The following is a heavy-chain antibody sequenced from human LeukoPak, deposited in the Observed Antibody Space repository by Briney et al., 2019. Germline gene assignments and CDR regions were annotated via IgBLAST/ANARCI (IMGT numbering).Heavy chain of an antibody. CDR1: GFTFDDYA. J-gene: IGHJ2*01. CDR2: ISWNSGSI. Sequence: GGSLRLSCAASGFTFDDYAMHWVRQAPGKGLEWVSGISWNSGSIGYADPVKGRFTISRDNAKNSLYLQMNSLRAEDTALYYCAKDSGGSFDDWYFDLWGRGTLVTVSS. D-gene: IGHD2-15*01. CDR3: AKDSGGSFDDWYFDL. V-gene: IGHV3-9*01.